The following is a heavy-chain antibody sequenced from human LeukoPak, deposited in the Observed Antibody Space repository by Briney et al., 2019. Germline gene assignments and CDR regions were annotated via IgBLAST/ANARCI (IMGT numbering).Heavy chain of an antibody. Sequence: GSLRLSCAASGFTFSSYAMSWVRQAPGKGLEWIGSIYYSGSSYYKPSLKSRVTISVDTSKNQFSLKLSSVTAADTAVYYCARLRGYSYGHHDYWGQGTLVTVSS. CDR3: ARLRGYSYGHHDY. V-gene: IGHV4-39*01. D-gene: IGHD5-18*01. CDR2: IYYSGSS. CDR1: GFTFSSYA. J-gene: IGHJ4*02.